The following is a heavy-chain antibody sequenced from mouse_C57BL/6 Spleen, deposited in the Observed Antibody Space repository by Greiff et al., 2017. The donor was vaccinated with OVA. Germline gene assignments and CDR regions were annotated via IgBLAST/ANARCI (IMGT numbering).Heavy chain of an antibody. CDR3: ALYDYDGAMDY. V-gene: IGHV14-3*01. Sequence: EVQGVESVAELVRPGASVKLSCTASGFNIKNTYMHWVKQRPEQGLEWIGRIDPANGNTKYAPKFQGKATITADTSSNTAYLQLSSLTSEDTAIYYCALYDYDGAMDYWGQGTSVTVSS. D-gene: IGHD2-4*01. CDR2: IDPANGNT. CDR1: GFNIKNTY. J-gene: IGHJ4*01.